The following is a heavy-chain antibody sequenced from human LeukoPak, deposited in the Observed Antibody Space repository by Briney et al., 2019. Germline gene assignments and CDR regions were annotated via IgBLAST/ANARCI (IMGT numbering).Heavy chain of an antibody. CDR2: IVDTGDST. V-gene: IGHV3-23*01. J-gene: IGHJ6*03. Sequence: GGSLRLSCAASGFTFSSYAMSWVRQAPGKGLEWVSTIVDTGDSTFYADSVRGRFTISRDSSKNTLYLQMNSQRAEDTAVYSCAKERGHPLANYYMDVWGQGTTVTVSS. CDR3: AKERGHPLANYYMDV. D-gene: IGHD1-26*01. CDR1: GFTFSSYA.